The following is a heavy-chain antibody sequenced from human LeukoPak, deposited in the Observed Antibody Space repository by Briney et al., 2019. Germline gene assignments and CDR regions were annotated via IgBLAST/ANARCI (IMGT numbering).Heavy chain of an antibody. D-gene: IGHD1-26*01. CDR2: INHSGST. Sequence: SETLSLTCAVYGGSFSGYYWSWIRQPPGKGLEWIGEINHSGSTNYNPSLKSRVTISVDTSKNQFSLKLSSVTAADTAVYYCARDYGSLAFHHWGQGTLVTVSS. J-gene: IGHJ1*01. CDR1: GGSFSGYY. V-gene: IGHV4-34*01. CDR3: ARDYGSLAFHH.